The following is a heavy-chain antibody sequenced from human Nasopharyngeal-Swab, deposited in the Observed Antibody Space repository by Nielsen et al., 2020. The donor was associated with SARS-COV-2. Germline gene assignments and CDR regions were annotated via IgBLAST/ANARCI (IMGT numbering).Heavy chain of an antibody. J-gene: IGHJ6*02. V-gene: IGHV3-7*01. CDR3: ARDSRVVVPAALYYYGMDV. Sequence: GGSLRLSCAASGFTFSSYWMSWVRQAPGKGLEWVANIKQDGSEKYYVDSVKGRFTISRDNAKNSLYLQMNSLRAEDTAVYYCARDSRVVVPAALYYYGMDVWGQGTTVTVSS. CDR2: IKQDGSEK. CDR1: GFTFSSYW. D-gene: IGHD2-2*01.